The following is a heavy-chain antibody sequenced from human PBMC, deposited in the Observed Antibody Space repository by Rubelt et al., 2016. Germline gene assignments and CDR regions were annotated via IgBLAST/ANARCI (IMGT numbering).Heavy chain of an antibody. V-gene: IGHV3-11*06. CDR2: ISRSSTYT. CDR1: GFSFSDYY. CDR3: VRSTRVPDY. J-gene: IGHJ4*02. Sequence: PGGSLRLYCAASGFSFSDYYMTWIRLAPGKGLEWVSFISRSSTYTTYADSVKGRFTISRDDAKNALYLQMSRLTVEDTAVYYCVRSTRVPDYWGQGTLVTVSS. D-gene: IGHD2-2*01.